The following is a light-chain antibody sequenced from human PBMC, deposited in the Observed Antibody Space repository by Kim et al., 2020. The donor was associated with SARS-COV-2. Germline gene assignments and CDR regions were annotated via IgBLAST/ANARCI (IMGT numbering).Light chain of an antibody. Sequence: QSSTISCTGTSRDIGAYNYVAWYQNHPGKAPKLMIYEVSKRPSGVSNRFSGSKSGNTASLTISGLQAEDEADYYCTTSYTSSSSLVFGGGTQLTVL. V-gene: IGLV2-14*01. J-gene: IGLJ2*01. CDR1: SRDIGAYNY. CDR3: TSYTSSSSLV. CDR2: EVS.